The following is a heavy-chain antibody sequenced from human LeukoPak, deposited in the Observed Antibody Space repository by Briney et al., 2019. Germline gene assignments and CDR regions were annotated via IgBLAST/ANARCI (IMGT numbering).Heavy chain of an antibody. V-gene: IGHV3-23*01. CDR3: AREGPYDFWSGYFDY. CDR1: GFTFSSYA. D-gene: IGHD3-3*01. CDR2: ISGSGDTT. Sequence: PGGSLRLSCAASGFTFSSYAMNWVRQAPGKGLEWVSAISGSGDTTYYAGSVKGRFTISRDNAKNSLYLQMNSLRAEDTAVYYCAREGPYDFWSGYFDYWGQGTLVTVSS. J-gene: IGHJ4*02.